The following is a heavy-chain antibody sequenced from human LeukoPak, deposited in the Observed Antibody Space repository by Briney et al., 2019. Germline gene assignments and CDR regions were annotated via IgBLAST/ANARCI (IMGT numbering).Heavy chain of an antibody. CDR2: IYWNDDK. D-gene: IGHD3-10*01. CDR1: GFSLSTSGVG. V-gene: IGHV2-5*01. CDR3: AHRATYGPDPLHFDY. Sequence: SGPTLVKPTQTLTLTCTFSGFSLSTSGVGVGWIRQPPGKALEWLALIYWNDDKRYSPSLKSRLTITKDTSKNQVVLTMTNMDPVDTATYYCAHRATYGPDPLHFDYWGQGTLVTVSS. J-gene: IGHJ4*02.